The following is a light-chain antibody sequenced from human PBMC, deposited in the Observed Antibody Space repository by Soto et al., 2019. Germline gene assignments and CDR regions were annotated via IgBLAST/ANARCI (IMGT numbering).Light chain of an antibody. CDR2: DAS. CDR1: QSIGSY. J-gene: IGKJ1*01. V-gene: IGKV3-11*01. CDR3: QHRSNSPPMWT. Sequence: EIVLTQFPATLSLSLGDRATLSCRASQSIGSYLAWYQQKPGQAPRLLIYDASNRATGIPARFSGSGSGTDFTLTINSLEPEDFAVYFCQHRSNSPPMWTFGQGTKVEIK.